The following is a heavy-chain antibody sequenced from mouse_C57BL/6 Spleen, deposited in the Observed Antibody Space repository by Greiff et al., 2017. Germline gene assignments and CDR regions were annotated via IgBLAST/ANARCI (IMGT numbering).Heavy chain of an antibody. Sequence: EVHLVESGGGLVKPGGSLKLSCAASGFTFSSYTMSWVRQTPEKRLEWVATISGGGGNTYYPDSVKGRFTISRDNAKNTLYLQMSSLRSEDTALYYCARHNYGSSRYFDVWGTGTTVTVSS. V-gene: IGHV5-9*01. J-gene: IGHJ1*03. CDR1: GFTFSSYT. CDR3: ARHNYGSSRYFDV. D-gene: IGHD1-1*01. CDR2: ISGGGGNT.